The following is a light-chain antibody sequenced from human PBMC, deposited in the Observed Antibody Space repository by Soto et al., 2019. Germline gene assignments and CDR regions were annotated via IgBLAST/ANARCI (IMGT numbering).Light chain of an antibody. CDR3: QQGSSTLT. CDR1: QSINRY. Sequence: DIQMTQSPSSLSASVGDRVTITCRASQSINRYLNWYQQKPGTAPKLLISGASSLQSGVPSRFSGSGSGTDFTLTISSLQPEDFATYYCQQGSSTLTFGGATKVEIK. J-gene: IGKJ4*01. V-gene: IGKV1-39*01. CDR2: GAS.